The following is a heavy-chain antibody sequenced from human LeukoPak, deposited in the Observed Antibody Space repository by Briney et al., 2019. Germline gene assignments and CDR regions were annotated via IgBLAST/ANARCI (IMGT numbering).Heavy chain of an antibody. CDR3: AKSGRYYYDSSAYPGLDY. CDR1: GFTFSSYW. J-gene: IGHJ4*02. Sequence: GGSLRLSCAASGFTFSSYWMSWVRQAPGKGLEWVANIKQDGSEKYYVDSVKGRFTISRDNAKNSLYLQMNSLRAEDTAFYYCAKSGRYYYDSSAYPGLDYWGQGTLVTVSS. CDR2: IKQDGSEK. D-gene: IGHD3-22*01. V-gene: IGHV3-7*03.